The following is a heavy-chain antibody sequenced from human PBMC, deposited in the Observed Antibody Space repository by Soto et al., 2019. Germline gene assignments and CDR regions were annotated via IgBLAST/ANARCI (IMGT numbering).Heavy chain of an antibody. CDR3: ARRYKIAAAGTKGGVYYYYYMDV. CDR1: GFTFSSYG. CDR2: IWYDGSNK. V-gene: IGHV3-33*01. D-gene: IGHD6-13*01. Sequence: GGSLRLSCAASGFTFSSYGMHWVRQAPGKGLEWVAVIWYDGSNKYYADSVKGRFTISRDNSKNTLYLQMNSLRAEDTAVYYCARRYKIAAAGTKGGVYYYYYMDVWGKGTTVTVSS. J-gene: IGHJ6*03.